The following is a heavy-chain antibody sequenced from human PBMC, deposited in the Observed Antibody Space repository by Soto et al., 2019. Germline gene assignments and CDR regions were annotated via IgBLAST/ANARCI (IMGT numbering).Heavy chain of an antibody. CDR3: AILHCSGGSCYPTNDYYYYYMDV. CDR1: GDTFTSYD. Sequence: ASVKVSCTASGDTFTSYDINWVRQATGQGLEWMGWMNPNSGNTGYAQKFQGRVTMTRNTSISTAYMELSSLRSEDTAVYYCAILHCSGGSCYPTNDYYYYYMDVWGKGTTVTVSS. V-gene: IGHV1-8*01. D-gene: IGHD2-15*01. J-gene: IGHJ6*03. CDR2: MNPNSGNT.